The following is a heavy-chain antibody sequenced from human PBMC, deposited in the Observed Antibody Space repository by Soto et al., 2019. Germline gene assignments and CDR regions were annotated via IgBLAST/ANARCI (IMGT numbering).Heavy chain of an antibody. CDR2: ISGSGRMT. V-gene: IGHV3-23*01. D-gene: IGHD1-1*01. CDR3: AKEAEESLNEPIRGDC. Sequence: PVGSLRLSCAASVFTFRNFAMTWVRHSPGKWLEWVSGISGSGRMTYYAHSVKGHFTISRDNSKNTLYLQMNSLRAEDTAVYYCAKEAEESLNEPIRGDCWGQATAVTVSS. J-gene: IGHJ4*02. CDR1: VFTFRNFA.